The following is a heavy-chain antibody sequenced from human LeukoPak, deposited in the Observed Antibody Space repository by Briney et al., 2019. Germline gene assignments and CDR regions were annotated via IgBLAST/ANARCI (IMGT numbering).Heavy chain of an antibody. CDR1: GFTFSSYG. Sequence: PGGSLRLSCAASGFTFSSYGMRWVRQAPGKGLEWVTVISYDGGNEYFADSVKGRFTISRDNSKNTLYLQMSSLRAEDTAVYYCAKEEAADGDAFDVWGQGTMVTVSS. J-gene: IGHJ3*01. CDR2: ISYDGGNE. CDR3: AKEEAADGDAFDV. V-gene: IGHV3-30*18. D-gene: IGHD6-13*01.